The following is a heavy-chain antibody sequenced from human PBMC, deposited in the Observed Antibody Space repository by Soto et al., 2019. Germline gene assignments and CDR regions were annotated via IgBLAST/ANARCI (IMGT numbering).Heavy chain of an antibody. V-gene: IGHV1-8*01. CDR2: MNPNSGNT. Sequence: QVQLVQSGAEVKKPGASVKVSCKASGYTFTSYDINWVRQATGQGLEWMGWMNPNSGNTGYAQKFQGRVTMTRNTSISTAYMELSSLRSEDTAVYYCARAETYDYIWGSYRYHFDCWGQGTLVTVSS. J-gene: IGHJ4*02. CDR3: ARAETYDYIWGSYRYHFDC. D-gene: IGHD3-16*02. CDR1: GYTFTSYD.